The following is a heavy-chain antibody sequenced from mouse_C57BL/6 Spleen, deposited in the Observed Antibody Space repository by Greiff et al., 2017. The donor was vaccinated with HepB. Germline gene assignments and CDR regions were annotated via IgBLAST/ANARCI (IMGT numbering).Heavy chain of an antibody. Sequence: QVQLQQSGAELARPGASVKLSCTASGYTFTSYGISWVKQRPGQGLEWIGEIYPRSGNTNYNQKFKGKATLTADKSSSTAYMELRSLTSEDSAVYCCARCYYDYDDRVDYWGQGTTLTVSS. D-gene: IGHD2-4*01. CDR3: ARCYYDYDDRVDY. V-gene: IGHV1-81*01. CDR2: IYPRSGNT. CDR1: GYTFTSYG. J-gene: IGHJ2*01.